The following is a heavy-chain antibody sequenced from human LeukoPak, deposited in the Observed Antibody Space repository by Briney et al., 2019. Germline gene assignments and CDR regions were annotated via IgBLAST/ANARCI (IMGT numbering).Heavy chain of an antibody. CDR3: AAEYCGGGFCYTRHSGHDY. V-gene: IGHV3-30-3*01. Sequence: GGSLRLSCAASGFTFSTYTMHWVRQAPGKGLEWVAVISYDGSSEYYADSVKGRFTISRDSSRNTLYLQMNSLRAEDTAVYYCAAEYCGGGFCYTRHSGHDYWGQGTLVTVSS. CDR1: GFTFSTYT. J-gene: IGHJ4*02. CDR2: ISYDGSSE. D-gene: IGHD2-15*01.